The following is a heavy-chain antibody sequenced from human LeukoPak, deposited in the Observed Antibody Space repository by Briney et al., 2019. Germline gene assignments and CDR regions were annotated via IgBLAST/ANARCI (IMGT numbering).Heavy chain of an antibody. J-gene: IGHJ5*02. CDR2: IYYSGST. CDR3: ARDHNGGYGYYGNWFDP. D-gene: IGHD5-12*01. V-gene: IGHV4-59*01. Sequence: SETLSLTCTVSGGSIISYYWSWIRQPPGKGLEWIGYIYYSGSTNYNPSLKSRVTISVDTSKNQFSLKLSSVTAADTAVYYCARDHNGGYGYYGNWFDPWGQGTLVTVSS. CDR1: GGSIISYY.